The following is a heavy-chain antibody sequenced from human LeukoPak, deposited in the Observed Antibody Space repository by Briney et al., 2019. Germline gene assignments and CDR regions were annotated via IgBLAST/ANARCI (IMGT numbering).Heavy chain of an antibody. CDR3: ARGGXQLXAFD. D-gene: IGHD1-1*01. V-gene: IGHV4-61*02. CDR1: GGSISSGSYY. Sequence: SETLSLTCTVSGGSISSGSYYWSWIRQPAGKGLEWIGRIYTSGSTNYNPSLKSRVTISVDTSKNQFSLKLSSVTAADTAVYYCARGGXQLXAFD. J-gene: IGHJ3*02. CDR2: IYTSGST.